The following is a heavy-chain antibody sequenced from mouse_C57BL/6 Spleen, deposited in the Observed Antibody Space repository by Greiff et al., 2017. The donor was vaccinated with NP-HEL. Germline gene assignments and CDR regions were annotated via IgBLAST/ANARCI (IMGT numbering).Heavy chain of an antibody. CDR1: GYTFTSYD. CDR3: ATIYYGYDGYAMDY. CDR2: IYPRDGST. V-gene: IGHV1-85*01. Sequence: QVHVKQSGPELVKPGASVKLSCKASGYTFTSYDINWVKQRPGQGLEWIGWIYPRDGSTKYNEKFKGKATLTVDTSSSTAYMELHSLTSEDSAVYCCATIYYGYDGYAMDYWGQGTSVTVSS. D-gene: IGHD2-2*01. J-gene: IGHJ4*01.